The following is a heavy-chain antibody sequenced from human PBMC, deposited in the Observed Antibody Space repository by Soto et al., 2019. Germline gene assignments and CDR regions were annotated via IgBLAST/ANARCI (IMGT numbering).Heavy chain of an antibody. V-gene: IGHV4-34*01. CDR2: INHSGST. J-gene: IGHJ4*02. Sequence: QVQLQQWGAGLLKPSETLSLTCAVYGGSFSGYYWSWIRQPPGKGLEWSGEINHSGSTNYNPSLKSRVPISVDTSKNQFSLKLSSVTAADTAVYYCARGITTVTTLCYFDYWGQGTLVTVSS. CDR3: ARGITTVTTLCYFDY. D-gene: IGHD4-17*01. CDR1: GGSFSGYY.